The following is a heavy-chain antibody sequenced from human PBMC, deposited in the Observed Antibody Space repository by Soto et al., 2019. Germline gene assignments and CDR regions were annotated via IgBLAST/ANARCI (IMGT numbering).Heavy chain of an antibody. D-gene: IGHD6-19*01. CDR2: INWNDEK. J-gene: IGHJ3*02. CDR1: GFSLSTSEVG. CDR3: EHFMYNSVWLHAFDI. Sequence: QITLKESGPTLVKPTQTLTLTCTFSGFSLSTSEVGVGWIRQPPGKAMEWLALINWNDEKRYSPSLKSRLTIAKETSKEQVVLTMTNMDPVDTSTYYCEHFMYNSVWLHAFDIWGQGTVVTVSS. V-gene: IGHV2-5*01.